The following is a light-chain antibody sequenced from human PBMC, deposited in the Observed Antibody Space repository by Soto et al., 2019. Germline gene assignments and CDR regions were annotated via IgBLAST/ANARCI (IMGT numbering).Light chain of an antibody. V-gene: IGKV3-20*01. CDR3: QQDSRAPRT. J-gene: IGKJ1*01. CDR1: QSVSSSY. Sequence: EIVLTQSPGTLSLSPGERATLSCRASQSVSSSYLAWYQQRPGQAPMLLIYGVSTRASGVPDRFSGSGSGTDFTLTISGLEPEDFAVYYCQQDSRAPRTFGQGTKVEIK. CDR2: GVS.